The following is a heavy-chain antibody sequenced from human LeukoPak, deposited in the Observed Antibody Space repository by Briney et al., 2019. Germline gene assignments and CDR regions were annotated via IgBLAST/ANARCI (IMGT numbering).Heavy chain of an antibody. CDR2: ISYDGSNK. CDR3: ARDMYITLGYYGSGSPWVY. D-gene: IGHD3-10*01. Sequence: GGSLRLSCAASGFTFSSYSMNWVRQAPGKGLEWVAVISYDGSNKYYADSVKGRFTISRDNSKNTLYLQMNSLRAEDTAVYYCARDMYITLGYYGSGSPWVYWGQGTLVTASS. V-gene: IGHV3-30*03. CDR1: GFTFSSYS. J-gene: IGHJ4*02.